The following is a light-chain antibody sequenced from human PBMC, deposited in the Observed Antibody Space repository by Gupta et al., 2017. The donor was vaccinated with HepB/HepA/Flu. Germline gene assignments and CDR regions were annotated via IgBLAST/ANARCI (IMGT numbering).Light chain of an antibody. V-gene: IGLV2-14*03. J-gene: IGLJ2*01. Sequence: SDLMLTAPVSASPGHSLTISCTGSSSDVGGYTYVSWYQQHPGEAPKLLIYNVNVRPSGVSSRFSGSKSGNTASLTVTGLRSEDEADYYCSSYAGTITPVVFGGGTTLTVL. CDR1: SSDVGGYTY. CDR2: NVN. CDR3: SSYAGTITPVV.